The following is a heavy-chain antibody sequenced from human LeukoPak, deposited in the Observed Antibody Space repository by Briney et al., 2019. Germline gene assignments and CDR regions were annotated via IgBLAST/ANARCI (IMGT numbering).Heavy chain of an antibody. CDR2: IRYDGSNK. CDR3: AKDFIAISERELLGY. D-gene: IGHD1-26*01. Sequence: GGSLRLSCVASGFTFSSHGMHWVRQAPGKGLEWVAFIRYDGSNKYYADSVKGRFTISRDNSKNTLYLQMNSLRAEDTAVYYCAKDFIAISERELLGYWGQGTLVTVSS. J-gene: IGHJ4*02. V-gene: IGHV3-30*02. CDR1: GFTFSSHG.